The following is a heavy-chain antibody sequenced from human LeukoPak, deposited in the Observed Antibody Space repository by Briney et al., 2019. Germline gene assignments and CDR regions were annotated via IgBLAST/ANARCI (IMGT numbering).Heavy chain of an antibody. CDR1: GFTFSDYY. CDR3: AREEIVVVPAAMNWFDP. J-gene: IGHJ5*02. Sequence: GGSLRLSCAASGFTFSDYYMSWIRNGPGKGLDWVSYISSSGSTIYYADSVKGRFTISRDNAKTSLYLQMNSLRAEDTAVYYCAREEIVVVPAAMNWFDPWGQGTLVTVSS. D-gene: IGHD2-2*01. CDR2: ISSSGSTI. V-gene: IGHV3-11*01.